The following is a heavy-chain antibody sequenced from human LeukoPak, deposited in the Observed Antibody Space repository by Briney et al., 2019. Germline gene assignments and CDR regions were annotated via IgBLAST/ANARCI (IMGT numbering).Heavy chain of an antibody. Sequence: SETLSLTCTVSGGSISSSSYYWGWIRQPPGKGLEWIGSIYYSGSTYYNPSLKSRVTISVDTSKNQFSLKLSSVTAADTAVYYCARVRGGNGDYFDYWGQGTLVTVSS. V-gene: IGHV4-39*07. CDR2: IYYSGST. CDR1: GGSISSSSYY. J-gene: IGHJ4*02. D-gene: IGHD4-23*01. CDR3: ARVRGGNGDYFDY.